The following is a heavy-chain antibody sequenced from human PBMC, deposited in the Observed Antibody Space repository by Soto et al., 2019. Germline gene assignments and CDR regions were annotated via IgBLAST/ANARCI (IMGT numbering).Heavy chain of an antibody. V-gene: IGHV3-30*18. D-gene: IGHD2-21*02. Sequence: QVQLVESGGGVVQPGRSLRLSCAASGFTFSSYGMHRVRQAPGKGLEWVAVISYDGSNKYYADSEKGRFTISRDDSKNTLYLQMNVLRAEDTAVYYCAKGPHIVVVTAIYGMDVWGQGTTVTVSS. CDR1: GFTFSSYG. CDR3: AKGPHIVVVTAIYGMDV. CDR2: ISYDGSNK. J-gene: IGHJ6*02.